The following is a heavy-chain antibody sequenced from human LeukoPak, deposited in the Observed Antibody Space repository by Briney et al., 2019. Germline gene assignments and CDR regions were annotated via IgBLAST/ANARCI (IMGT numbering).Heavy chain of an antibody. CDR1: GGSFSGYY. D-gene: IGHD3-10*01. CDR3: ARLRGPTYYYGSGSYYNARISYYYHGMDV. V-gene: IGHV4-34*01. CDR2: INHSGST. Sequence: PSETLSLTCAVYGGSFSGYYWSWIRQPPGKGLEWIGEINHSGSTNYNPSLKSRVTISVDTSKNQFSLKLSSVTAADTAVYYCARLRGPTYYYGSGSYYNARISYYYHGMDVWGQGTTVTVSS. J-gene: IGHJ6*02.